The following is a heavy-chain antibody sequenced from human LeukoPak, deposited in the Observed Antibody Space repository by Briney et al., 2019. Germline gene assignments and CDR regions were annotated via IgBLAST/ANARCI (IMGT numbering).Heavy chain of an antibody. D-gene: IGHD4-17*01. J-gene: IGHJ3*02. CDR3: ARRTTVTTHNAAFDI. CDR1: GFTFSRNW. Sequence: PGGSLRLSCAASGFTFSRNWMSWVRQAPGKGLEWVANIKQYGSVKHYVDSVKGRFTISRDNAKNTLYLQMNSLRAEDTAVYYCARRTTVTTHNAAFDIWGQGTMVTVSS. V-gene: IGHV3-7*01. CDR2: IKQYGSVK.